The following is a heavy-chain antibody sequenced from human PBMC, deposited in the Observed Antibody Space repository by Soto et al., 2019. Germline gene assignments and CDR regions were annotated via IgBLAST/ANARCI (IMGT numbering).Heavy chain of an antibody. J-gene: IGHJ4*02. Sequence: GGSLRLSCTASGFTFSGFGMHWVRQAPGKGLEWVAVIWYDGSNKYYGDSVKGRFTISRDDSKNTLYLQMNSLRVEDTAVYYCARDAYYGSGSYAYWGQGTLVTVSS. D-gene: IGHD3-10*01. CDR3: ARDAYYGSGSYAY. CDR2: IWYDGSNK. V-gene: IGHV3-33*01. CDR1: GFTFSGFG.